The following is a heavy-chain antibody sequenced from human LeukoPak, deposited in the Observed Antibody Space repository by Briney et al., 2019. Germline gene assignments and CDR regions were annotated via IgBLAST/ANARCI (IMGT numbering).Heavy chain of an antibody. CDR1: GGSFSGYY. CDR2: INHSGST. Sequence: SETLSLTCAVYGGSFSGYYWSWIRQPPGKGLEWIGEINHSGSTNYNSSLKSRVTISVDTSKSQFSLKLSSVTAADTAVYYCARRMVRGVISYFDYWGQGTLVTVSS. J-gene: IGHJ4*02. D-gene: IGHD3-10*01. V-gene: IGHV4-34*01. CDR3: ARRMVRGVISYFDY.